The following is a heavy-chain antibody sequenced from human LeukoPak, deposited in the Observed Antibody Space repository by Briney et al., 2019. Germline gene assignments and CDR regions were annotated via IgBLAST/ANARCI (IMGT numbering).Heavy chain of an antibody. Sequence: GGSLRLSCADSGFTFSSYSMNWVRQAPGKGLEWVSSIGTTSSYVYYADSLIGRFTISRDNAKNSLYLQMNSLRAEDTAVYYCARVGQYCSSTSCYGLDYYYMGVWGKRTTVTISS. CDR2: IGTTSSYV. CDR3: ARVGQYCSSTSCYGLDYYYMGV. CDR1: GFTFSSYS. V-gene: IGHV3-21*04. J-gene: IGHJ6*03. D-gene: IGHD2-2*01.